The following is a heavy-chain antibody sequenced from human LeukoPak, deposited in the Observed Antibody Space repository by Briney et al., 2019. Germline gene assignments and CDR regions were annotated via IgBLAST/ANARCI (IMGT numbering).Heavy chain of an antibody. CDR3: ARWTTTYLGY. J-gene: IGHJ2*01. V-gene: IGHV1-46*01. D-gene: IGHD4-11*01. CDR1: GYTFTGYY. Sequence: ASVKVSCKASGYTFTGYYIHWVRQAPGQGLEWMGIINPSGGSTNYAQKFQGRVTMTRDTSTSTVYMELSSLRSEDSAVYYCARWTTTYLGYWGRGTLVTVSS. CDR2: INPSGGST.